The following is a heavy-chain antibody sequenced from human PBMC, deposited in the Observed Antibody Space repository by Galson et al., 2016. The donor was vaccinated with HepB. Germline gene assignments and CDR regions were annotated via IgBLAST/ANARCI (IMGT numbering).Heavy chain of an antibody. CDR2: ISYDGSNK. J-gene: IGHJ4*02. Sequence: SLRLSCAASGFTFSSFGIHWVRQAPGKGLEWVAVISYDGSNKYYTNSVKGRFIISRDNSKNTLYLQMNSRRAEDTAVYYCAKVRTPGSYGPLFDYWGQGTLVTVSS. CDR3: AKVRTPGSYGPLFDY. CDR1: GFTFSSFG. V-gene: IGHV3-30*18. D-gene: IGHD3-10*01.